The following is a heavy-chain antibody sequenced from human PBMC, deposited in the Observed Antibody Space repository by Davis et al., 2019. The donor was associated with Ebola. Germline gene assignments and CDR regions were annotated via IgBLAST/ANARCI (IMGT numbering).Heavy chain of an antibody. J-gene: IGHJ3*02. CDR1: GGSISSSSYY. V-gene: IGHV4-39*01. D-gene: IGHD1-1*01. CDR2: IYYSGST. Sequence: SETLSLTCTVSGGSISSSSYYWGWIRQPPGKGLEWIGSIYYSGSTYYNPSLKSRVTISVETSKNQFSLKLSSVTAADTAVYYCARPPIWNDAFDIWGQGTMVTVSS. CDR3: ARPPIWNDAFDI.